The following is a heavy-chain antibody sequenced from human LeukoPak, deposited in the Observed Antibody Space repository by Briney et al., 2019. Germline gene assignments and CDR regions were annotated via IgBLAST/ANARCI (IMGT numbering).Heavy chain of an antibody. CDR1: GYSFTSYW. V-gene: IGHV5-51*01. CDR3: AREPLRDCSGGSCYWFDP. Sequence: PGESLKISCKGSGYSFTSYWIGWVRQMPGKGLEWMGIIYPGDSDTRYSPSFQGQVTISADKSISTAYLQWSSLKASDTAMYYCAREPLRDCSGGSCYWFDPWGQGTLVTVSS. J-gene: IGHJ5*02. CDR2: IYPGDSDT. D-gene: IGHD2-15*01.